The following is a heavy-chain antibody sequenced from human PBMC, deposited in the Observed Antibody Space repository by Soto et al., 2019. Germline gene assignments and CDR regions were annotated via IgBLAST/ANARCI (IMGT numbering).Heavy chain of an antibody. D-gene: IGHD4-17*01. V-gene: IGHV3-7*01. CDR1: GFTFSSYW. CDR3: ARGVVGYGDYVQRFDY. Sequence: GGSLRLSCAASGFTFSSYWMSWVRQAPGKGLEWVANIKQDGSEKYYVDSVKGRFTISRDNAKNSLYLQMNSLRAEDTAVYYCARGVVGYGDYVQRFDYWGQGTLVTVSS. CDR2: IKQDGSEK. J-gene: IGHJ4*02.